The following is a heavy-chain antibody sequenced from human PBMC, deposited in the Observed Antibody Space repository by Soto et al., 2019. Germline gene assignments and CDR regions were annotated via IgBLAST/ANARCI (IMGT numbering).Heavy chain of an antibody. CDR2: INTTTGAT. V-gene: IGHV1-2*02. CDR3: AKGDSSWVSSFDP. J-gene: IGHJ5*02. D-gene: IGHD6-19*01. CDR1: GYTFTAQY. Sequence: QAQLVQSGAEVKKPGASVKVSCQASGYTFTAQYLHWVRKGPGEGLEWMGWINTTTGATRYAQKLQGRDTMTRVTSMSTAYLEVRSLIPDDTAVYYGAKGDSSWVSSFDPWGQGTLVTVSS.